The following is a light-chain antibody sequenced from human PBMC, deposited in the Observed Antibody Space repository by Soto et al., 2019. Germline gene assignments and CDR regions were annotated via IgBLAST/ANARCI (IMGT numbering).Light chain of an antibody. Sequence: DIQMTQSPSTLSASVGDRVTITCRASQSVSSWLAWYQQKPGKAPKLLIYDASRLESGVPSRFSGSGSGTEFTLTISSLQPDDFATYCCQQYNSYLWTFGQGTKVDIK. CDR2: DAS. V-gene: IGKV1-5*01. CDR1: QSVSSW. CDR3: QQYNSYLWT. J-gene: IGKJ1*01.